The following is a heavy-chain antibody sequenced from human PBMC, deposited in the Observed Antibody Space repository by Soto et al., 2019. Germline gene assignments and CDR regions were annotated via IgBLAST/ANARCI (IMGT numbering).Heavy chain of an antibody. V-gene: IGHV1-18*01. CDR1: GYTFTSYG. D-gene: IGHD3-10*01. Sequence: QVQLVQSGAEVKKPGASVKVSCKASGYTFTSYGISWVRQAPGQGLEWMGWISAYNGNTNYAQKLQGRVIMTTDTSTSTAYMELRSLRSDDTAVYYCARGRQRRGYYYYYGMDVWGQGTTVTVSS. CDR2: ISAYNGNT. CDR3: ARGRQRRGYYYYYGMDV. J-gene: IGHJ6*02.